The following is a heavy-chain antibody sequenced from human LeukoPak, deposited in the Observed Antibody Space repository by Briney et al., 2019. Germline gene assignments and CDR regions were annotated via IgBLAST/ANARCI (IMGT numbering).Heavy chain of an antibody. CDR1: GFTFSTYG. CDR2: ISYDGNTK. V-gene: IGHV3-30*18. CDR3: AKSFGAWFWDALDI. J-gene: IGHJ3*02. Sequence: GGSLRLSCAASGFTFSTYGIHWVRQAPGKGLEWVELISYDGNTKYYADSVKGRFTISRDNSKNTLYLQLNSLRAEDTAVYYWAKSFGAWFWDALDIWGQGTMVTVSS. D-gene: IGHD3-16*01.